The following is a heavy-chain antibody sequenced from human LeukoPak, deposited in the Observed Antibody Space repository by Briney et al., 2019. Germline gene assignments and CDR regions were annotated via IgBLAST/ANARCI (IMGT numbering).Heavy chain of an antibody. D-gene: IGHD3-9*01. V-gene: IGHV1-2*02. CDR3: ARDGGGLNDIHADY. CDR1: GYTFTGYY. CDR2: INPNSGGT. J-gene: IGHJ4*02. Sequence: ASVKVSCKASGYTFTGYYMHWVRQAPGQGLEWMGWINPNSGGTNYAQKFQGRVTMTRDTSIRTAYMELSRLTSDDTAMYYCARDGGGLNDIHADYWGQGTLVTVSS.